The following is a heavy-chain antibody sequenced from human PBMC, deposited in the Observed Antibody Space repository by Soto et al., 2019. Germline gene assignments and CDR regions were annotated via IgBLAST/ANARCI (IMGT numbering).Heavy chain of an antibody. V-gene: IGHV3-30-3*01. CDR2: TSYDGSTK. CDR3: AKDGGYDYGFWYFDL. CDR1: GFTFSKYT. J-gene: IGHJ2*01. Sequence: QVQLVESGGGVVQPGRSLRLSCAASGFTFSKYTMHWLRQAPGKGLEWVAVTSYDGSTKYYADSVKGRFTISRDNYNNTLYLQTNSLRAEDTAVYYCAKDGGYDYGFWYFDLWGRGTLVTVSS. D-gene: IGHD4-17*01.